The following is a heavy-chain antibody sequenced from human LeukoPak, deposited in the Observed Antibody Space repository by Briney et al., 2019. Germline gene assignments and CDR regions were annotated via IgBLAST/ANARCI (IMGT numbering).Heavy chain of an antibody. D-gene: IGHD1-26*01. CDR2: INPNSGGT. CDR3: ARGLGATSDSY. J-gene: IGHJ4*02. Sequence: ASVKVSCKGFGYTFTGYYMHWVRQAPGQGLEWMGWINPNSGGTNYAQKFQGRVTMTRDTSIITAYMELSRLTSDDTAVYYCARGLGATSDSYWGQGTLVTVSS. CDR1: GYTFTGYY. V-gene: IGHV1-2*02.